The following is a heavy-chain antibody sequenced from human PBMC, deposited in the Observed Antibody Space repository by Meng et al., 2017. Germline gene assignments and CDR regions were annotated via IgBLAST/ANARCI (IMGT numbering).Heavy chain of an antibody. Sequence: VQRGRAGVTLKKPESSVKVSCKASGGTFSSYAISWVRQAPGQGHGLVGGNIPIFGTANDAQKFQGRVTIIADESTSTAYMELSSLRSEDTAVYYCSRIWNSLKDYDYWGQGTLVTVSS. J-gene: IGHJ4*02. D-gene: IGHD1-7*01. CDR2: NIPIFGTA. CDR3: SRIWNSLKDYDY. CDR1: GGTFSSYA. V-gene: IGHV1-69*01.